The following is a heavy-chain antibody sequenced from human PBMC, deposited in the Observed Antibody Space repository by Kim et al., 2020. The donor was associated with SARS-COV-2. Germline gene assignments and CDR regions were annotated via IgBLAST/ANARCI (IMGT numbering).Heavy chain of an antibody. CDR2: IIPVVGIK. V-gene: IGHV1-69*04. J-gene: IGHJ3*02. CDR1: GGTFNNYA. CDR3: ATEEPGLYGSENYSSDI. D-gene: IGHD3-10*01. Sequence: SVKVSCKASGGTFNNYAISWVRQAPGQGLEWMGRIIPVVGIKNYAQKFQGRVTITADKYTDTAYMEMSSLRSEDTAVYYCATEEPGLYGSENYSSDIWGQGKLVTVSS.